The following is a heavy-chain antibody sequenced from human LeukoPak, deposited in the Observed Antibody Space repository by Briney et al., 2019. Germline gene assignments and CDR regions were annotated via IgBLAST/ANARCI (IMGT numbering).Heavy chain of an antibody. J-gene: IGHJ4*02. CDR2: ISGSGGDP. Sequence: GGSLRLSCVASGFTFSTYAMNWVRQAPGKGLEWVSGISGSGGDPYYADSVEGRFTISRDNSKNTLYLQMNSLRAGDTAVYYCAKDQGGNYQYYSDYWGQGTLVTVSS. CDR1: GFTFSTYA. D-gene: IGHD1-26*01. V-gene: IGHV3-23*01. CDR3: AKDQGGNYQYYSDY.